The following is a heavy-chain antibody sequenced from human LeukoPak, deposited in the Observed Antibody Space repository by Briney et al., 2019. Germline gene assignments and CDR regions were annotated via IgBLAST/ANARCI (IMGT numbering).Heavy chain of an antibody. CDR2: IYYSGST. J-gene: IGHJ4*02. CDR3: ASRKAVAGTGGFDY. CDR1: GGSISSGGYY. Sequence: SETLSLTCTVSGGSISSGGYYRSWIRQHPGKGLEWIGYIYYSGSTYYNPSLKSRVTISVDTSKNQFSLKLSSVTAADTAVYYCASRKAVAGTGGFDYWGQGTLVTVSS. D-gene: IGHD6-19*01. V-gene: IGHV4-31*03.